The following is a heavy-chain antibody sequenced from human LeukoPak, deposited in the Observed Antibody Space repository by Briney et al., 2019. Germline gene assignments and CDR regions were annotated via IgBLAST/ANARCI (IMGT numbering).Heavy chain of an antibody. V-gene: IGHV3-23*01. J-gene: IGHJ4*02. CDR2: ISGSGGST. CDR3: AKDMGEGYCSSTSCYNFDY. Sequence: GGSLRLSCAASGFTFSSYAMSWVRQAPGKGLEWVSAISGSGGSTYYADSVKGRFTISRDNSKNTLYLQMNSLRAEDTAVYYCAKDMGEGYCSSTSCYNFDYWGQGTLVTVSS. D-gene: IGHD2-2*01. CDR1: GFTFSSYA.